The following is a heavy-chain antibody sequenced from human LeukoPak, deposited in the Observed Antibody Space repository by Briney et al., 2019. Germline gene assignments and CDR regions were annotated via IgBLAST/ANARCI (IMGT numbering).Heavy chain of an antibody. J-gene: IGHJ5*02. CDR2: ISAYNGNT. V-gene: IGHV1-18*01. CDR1: GYTFTSYG. D-gene: IGHD3-10*01. CDR3: ARIPLALGTMVRGRVWFDP. Sequence: ASVKVSCKAPGYTFTSYGISWVRQAPGQGLEWMGWISAYNGNTNYAQKLQGRVTMTTDTSTSTAYMELRSLRSDDTAVYYCARIPLALGTMVRGRVWFDPWGQGTLVTVSS.